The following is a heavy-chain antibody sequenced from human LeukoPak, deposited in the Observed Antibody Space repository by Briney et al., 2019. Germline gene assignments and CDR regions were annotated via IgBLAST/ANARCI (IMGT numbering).Heavy chain of an antibody. CDR1: GFTVSTSY. D-gene: IGHD2-2*01. Sequence: GGSLRLSCTASGFTVSTSYMSWVRQAPGKGLEWVSVIYSGGSIYYADSVKGRFTISRDSSKNTLALQMNSLKAEDTAVYYCARDRGYCRGTTCYAYYFDSWGQGALVTVSS. J-gene: IGHJ4*02. CDR2: IYSGGSI. V-gene: IGHV3-66*01. CDR3: ARDRGYCRGTTCYAYYFDS.